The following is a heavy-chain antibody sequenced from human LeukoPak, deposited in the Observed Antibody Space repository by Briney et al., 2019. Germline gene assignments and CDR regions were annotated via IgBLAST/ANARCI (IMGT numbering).Heavy chain of an antibody. D-gene: IGHD3-3*01. CDR1: GYTFTSYY. CDR2: INPSGGST. J-gene: IGHJ5*02. CDR3: AREERITIFGVVITQRNWSDP. V-gene: IGHV1-46*01. Sequence: ASVKVSCKASGYTFTSYYMHWVRQAPGQGLEWMGIINPSGGSTSYAQKFQGRVTMTRDTSTSTVYMELSSLRSEDTAVYYCAREERITIFGVVITQRNWSDPWGQGTLVTVSS.